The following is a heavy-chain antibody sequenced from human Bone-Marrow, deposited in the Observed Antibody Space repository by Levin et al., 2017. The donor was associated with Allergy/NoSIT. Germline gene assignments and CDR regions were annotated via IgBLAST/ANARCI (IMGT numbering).Heavy chain of an antibody. J-gene: IGHJ4*02. CDR2: ISGSGTIT. CDR3: AKEGLAVAGYYFDS. Sequence: PGGSLRLSCAASGFTFSSYAMSWVRQAPGKGLEWVSSISGSGTITHYAESVKGRFTISRDISKNMLHLQMNSLRAEDTAIYCCAKEGLAVAGYYFDSWGQGALVTV. V-gene: IGHV3-23*01. CDR1: GFTFSSYA. D-gene: IGHD6-19*01.